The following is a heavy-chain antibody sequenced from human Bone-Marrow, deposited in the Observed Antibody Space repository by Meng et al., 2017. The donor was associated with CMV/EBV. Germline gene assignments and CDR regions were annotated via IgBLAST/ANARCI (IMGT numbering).Heavy chain of an antibody. J-gene: IGHJ4*02. Sequence: GESLKISCAASGFTFSSYAMHWVRQAPGKGLEWVAVISYDGSNKYYADSVKGRFTISRDNSKNTLYLQMNSLRAEDTAVYYCARICVTGRACYHFDYWGQGTLVTVSS. CDR1: GFTFSSYA. CDR2: ISYDGSNK. D-gene: IGHD1-14*01. V-gene: IGHV3-30*04. CDR3: ARICVTGRACYHFDY.